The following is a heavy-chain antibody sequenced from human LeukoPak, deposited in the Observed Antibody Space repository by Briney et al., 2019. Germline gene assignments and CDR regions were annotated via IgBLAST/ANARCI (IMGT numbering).Heavy chain of an antibody. CDR3: ARVGSSSPPNLPYYYYGMDV. V-gene: IGHV1-69*13. CDR2: IIPIFGTA. CDR1: GGTFSSYA. J-gene: IGHJ6*02. D-gene: IGHD6-6*01. Sequence: GASVKDSCKASGGTFSSYAISWVRQAPGQGLEWMGGIIPIFGTANYAQKFQGRVTITADESTSTAYMELSSLRSEDTAVYYCARVGSSSPPNLPYYYYGMDVWGQGTTVTVSS.